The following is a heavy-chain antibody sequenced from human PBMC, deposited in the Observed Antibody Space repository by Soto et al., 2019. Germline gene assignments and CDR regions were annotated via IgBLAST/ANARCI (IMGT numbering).Heavy chain of an antibody. Sequence: QVQLQESGPGLVKPSQTLSLTCTVSGGSISDGAYYWSWIRQPPGKGLEWIGHIYDSGNTYNNPSLQSRLTISVDTSTNHFSLNLNSVTAADTAVYYCASGLSGDKVDQWGQGTLVTVSS. CDR1: GGSISDGAYY. D-gene: IGHD2-21*01. CDR3: ASGLSGDKVDQ. J-gene: IGHJ4*02. CDR2: IYDSGNT. V-gene: IGHV4-30-4*01.